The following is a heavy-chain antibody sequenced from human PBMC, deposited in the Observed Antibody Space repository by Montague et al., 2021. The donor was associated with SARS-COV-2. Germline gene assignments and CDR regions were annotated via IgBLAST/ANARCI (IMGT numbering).Heavy chain of an antibody. CDR1: GGSVSSSPYY. V-gene: IGHV4-39*01. CDR2: ISYSGRT. J-gene: IGHJ6*03. D-gene: IGHD3-10*01. CDR3: ASPYYYGSETYVYNDYIDV. Sequence: SETLSLTCTVSGGSVSSSPYYWGWIRQPPGRGLEWVGSISYSGRTYFSPSLKRRLTISVDSSENQFSLRLSSVTAADTAVYYCASPYYYGSETYVYNDYIDVWGKGTTVTVAS.